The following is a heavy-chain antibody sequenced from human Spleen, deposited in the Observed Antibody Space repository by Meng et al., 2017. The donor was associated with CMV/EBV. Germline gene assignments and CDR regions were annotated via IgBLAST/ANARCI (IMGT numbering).Heavy chain of an antibody. CDR2: IYSGGST. CDR3: ARGSPYDFWSGYYTGHAFDI. Sequence: GGSLRLSCAASGFTVSSNYMSWVRQAPGKGLEWVSVIYSGGSTYYADSVKGRFTISRDNSKNTLYLQMNSLRAEDTAVYYCARGSPYDFWSGYYTGHAFDIWGQGTMVTVSS. D-gene: IGHD3-3*01. CDR1: GFTVSSNY. J-gene: IGHJ3*02. V-gene: IGHV3-53*01.